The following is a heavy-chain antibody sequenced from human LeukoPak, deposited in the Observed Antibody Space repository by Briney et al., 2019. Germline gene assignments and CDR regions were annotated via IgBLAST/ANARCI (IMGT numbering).Heavy chain of an antibody. CDR1: GGSISSYY. CDR3: ARGVSWVRYFDL. J-gene: IGHJ2*01. Sequence: SETLSLTCADSGGSISSYYWSWIRQPPGKGLERIVYIYYSRSTNYHPSLKSRFTISIDTSKNQCSLKLTSVTAADTAVHICARGVSWVRYFDLWGRGTLVTVSS. D-gene: IGHD5/OR15-5a*01. V-gene: IGHV4-59*01. CDR2: IYYSRST.